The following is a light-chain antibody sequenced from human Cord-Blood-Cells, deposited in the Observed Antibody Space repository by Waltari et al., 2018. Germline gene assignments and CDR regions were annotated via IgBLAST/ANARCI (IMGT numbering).Light chain of an antibody. CDR3: SSYAGSNNLV. V-gene: IGLV2-8*01. CDR2: EVS. CDR1: SSDVGGSNY. J-gene: IGLJ3*02. Sequence: QSALTQPPPASGSPGQSVTISCTGTSSDVGGSNYVSWYQQHPGKAPKLMIYEVSKRPSGVTDRFSGSKSGNTASLTVSGLQAEDEADYYCSSYAGSNNLVFGGGTKLTVL.